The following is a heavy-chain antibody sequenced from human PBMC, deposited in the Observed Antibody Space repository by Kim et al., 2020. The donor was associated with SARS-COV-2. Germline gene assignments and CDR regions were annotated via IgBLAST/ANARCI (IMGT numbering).Heavy chain of an antibody. Sequence: ASVKVSGKASGYTFTRYAMNWVRQAPGQGLEWMGWINTNTGNPTYVQGFTGRFVFSLDTSVSTAYLQISSLKAEDTAVYYCARERYDFWSGYPAYWGQGTLVTVSS. J-gene: IGHJ4*02. D-gene: IGHD3-3*01. CDR1: GYTFTRYA. CDR2: INTNTGNP. V-gene: IGHV7-4-1*02. CDR3: ARERYDFWSGYPAY.